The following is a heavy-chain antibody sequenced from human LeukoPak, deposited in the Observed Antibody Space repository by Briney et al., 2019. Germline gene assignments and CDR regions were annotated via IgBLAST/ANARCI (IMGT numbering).Heavy chain of an antibody. D-gene: IGHD3-3*01. J-gene: IGHJ4*02. CDR3: ARRRSGPHPPDY. V-gene: IGHV1-8*01. CDR1: GYIFTSYD. Sequence: ASVKVSCKASGYIFTSYDINWVRQATGQGLELMGWMNPNSGNTGNAQKFQGRVTMTRNTSISTDYMELSSLRPEDTAVYYCARRRSGPHPPDYWGQGTLVTVSS. CDR2: MNPNSGNT.